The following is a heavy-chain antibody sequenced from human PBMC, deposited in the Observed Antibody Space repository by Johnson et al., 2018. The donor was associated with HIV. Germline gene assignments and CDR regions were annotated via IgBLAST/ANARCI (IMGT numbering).Heavy chain of an antibody. V-gene: IGHV3-20*04. CDR2: INWNGGST. J-gene: IGHJ3*02. CDR3: ARGVRFGYYGSGSYYDPPI. D-gene: IGHD3-10*01. Sequence: VQLVESGGGVVRPGGSLRLSCAASGFTFDDYGMSWVRQAPGKGLEWVSGINWNGGSTGYADSVKGRFTISRDNAKNSLYLQMNSLRAEDTALYYCARGVRFGYYGSGSYYDPPIWGQGTMVTVSS. CDR1: GFTFDDYG.